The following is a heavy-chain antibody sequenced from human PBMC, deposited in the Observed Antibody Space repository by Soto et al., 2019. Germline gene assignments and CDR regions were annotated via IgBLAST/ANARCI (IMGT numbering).Heavy chain of an antibody. CDR3: ARVFGFRSPFDP. Sequence: ASVKVSCKASGYTFTSYAMHWVRQAPGQRLEWMGWINAGNGNTKYSQKFQGRVTITRDTSASTAYMELSSLRSEDTAVYYCARVFGFRSPFDPWGQGTLVTVSS. CDR2: INAGNGNT. D-gene: IGHD3-3*01. CDR1: GYTFTSYA. J-gene: IGHJ5*02. V-gene: IGHV1-3*01.